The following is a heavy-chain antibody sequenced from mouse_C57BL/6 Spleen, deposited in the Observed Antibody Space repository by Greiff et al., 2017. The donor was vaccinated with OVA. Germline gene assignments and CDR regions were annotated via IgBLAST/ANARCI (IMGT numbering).Heavy chain of an antibody. CDR2: IHPSDSDT. Sequence: VQLQQPGAELVKPGASVKVSCKASGYTFTSYWMHWVKQRPGQGLEWIGRIHPSDSDTNYNQKFKGKATLTVDKSSSTAYMQLSSLTSEDSAVYYCASPDSSGTGCAYWGQGTLVTVSA. D-gene: IGHD3-2*02. J-gene: IGHJ3*01. CDR3: ASPDSSGTGCAY. V-gene: IGHV1-74*01. CDR1: GYTFTSYW.